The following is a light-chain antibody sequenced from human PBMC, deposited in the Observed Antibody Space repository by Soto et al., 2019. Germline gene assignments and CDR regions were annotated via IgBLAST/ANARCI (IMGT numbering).Light chain of an antibody. V-gene: IGLV2-14*01. CDR3: SSYTTRGTLV. Sequence: QSALTQPASVSGSPGQSITISCTGTSSDIGGYNSVSWYQQHPGKAPKLMLFEVSDRPSGVSNRFSGSKSGNTASLTISGLHAEDEADYYCSSYTTRGTLVFGGGTKLTVL. CDR1: SSDIGGYNS. J-gene: IGLJ2*01. CDR2: EVS.